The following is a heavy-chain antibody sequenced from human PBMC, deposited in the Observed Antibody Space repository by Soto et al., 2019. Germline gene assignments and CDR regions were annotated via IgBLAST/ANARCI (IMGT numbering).Heavy chain of an antibody. Sequence: AAVKLSCKASGGTFSSYAISWVRQAPGQGLEWMGGIIPIFGTANYAQKFQGRVTITADKSTSTAYMELSSLRSEDTAVYYCASSYQWDYHSSASTTLVPGGPRSLVPFTS. CDR1: GGTFSSYA. J-gene: IGHJ5*02. CDR3: ASSYQWDYHSSASTTLVP. V-gene: IGHV1-69*06. CDR2: IIPIFGTA. D-gene: IGHD3-22*01.